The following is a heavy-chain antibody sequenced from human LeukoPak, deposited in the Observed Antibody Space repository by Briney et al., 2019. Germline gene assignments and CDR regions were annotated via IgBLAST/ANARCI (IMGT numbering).Heavy chain of an antibody. J-gene: IGHJ4*02. Sequence: SETLSLTCGVSGYSISRGYYWAWIRQPPGKGLEWIGTIYHIGSTYYNPSLESRVTISVDTSKNEFSLNLNSVTAADTAVYYCARAGWIITSGIDYWGQGALVTVSS. CDR1: GYSISRGYY. V-gene: IGHV4-38-2*01. CDR2: IYHIGST. D-gene: IGHD1-20*01. CDR3: ARAGWIITSGIDY.